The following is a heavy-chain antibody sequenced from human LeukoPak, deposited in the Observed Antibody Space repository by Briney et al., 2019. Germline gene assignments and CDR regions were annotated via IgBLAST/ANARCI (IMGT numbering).Heavy chain of an antibody. CDR1: GGSISSGSYY. Sequence: PSQTLSLTCTVSGGSISSGSYYWSWIRQPAGKGLEWIGRIYTSGSTNYNPSLKSRVTISVDTSKNQFSLKLSSVTAADTAVYYCARGRKYYYDSSGYYYVEEGGEYYFDYWGQGTLVTVSS. D-gene: IGHD3-22*01. J-gene: IGHJ4*02. V-gene: IGHV4-61*02. CDR2: IYTSGST. CDR3: ARGRKYYYDSSGYYYVEEGGEYYFDY.